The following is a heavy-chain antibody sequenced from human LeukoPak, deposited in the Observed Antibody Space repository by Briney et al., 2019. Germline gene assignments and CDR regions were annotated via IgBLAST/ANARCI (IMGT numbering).Heavy chain of an antibody. Sequence: ASVKVSCKVSGYTLTELSMHWVRQAPGKGLEWMGGFDPEDGETIYAQKFQGRVTMTEDTSTDTAYMELSSLRSEDTAVYYCATQAVGNPGFDPWGQGTLVTVSS. CDR1: GYTLTELS. CDR3: ATQAVGNPGFDP. CDR2: FDPEDGET. V-gene: IGHV1-24*01. J-gene: IGHJ5*02. D-gene: IGHD4-23*01.